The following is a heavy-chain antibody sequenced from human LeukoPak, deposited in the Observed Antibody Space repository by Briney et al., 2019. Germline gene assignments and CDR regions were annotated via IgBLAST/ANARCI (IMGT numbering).Heavy chain of an antibody. CDR3: ARVGSGDYFDY. Sequence: ASVKVSCKASGYTFTSYYMHWVRPAPGQGLEWMGIINPSGGSTSYAQKFQGRVTMTRDTSTSTVYMELSSLRSEDTAVYYCARVGSGDYFDYWGQGTLVTVSS. CDR1: GYTFTSYY. V-gene: IGHV1-46*01. D-gene: IGHD6-19*01. J-gene: IGHJ4*02. CDR2: INPSGGST.